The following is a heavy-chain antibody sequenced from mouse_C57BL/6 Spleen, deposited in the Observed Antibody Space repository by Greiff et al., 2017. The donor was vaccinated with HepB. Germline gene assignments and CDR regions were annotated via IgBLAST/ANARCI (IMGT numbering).Heavy chain of an antibody. Sequence: EVMLVESGGGLVQPGGSLKLSCAASGFTFSDYYMYWVRQTPEKRLEWVAYISNGGGSTYYPDTVKGRFTISRDNAKNTLYLQMSRLKSEDTALYYFARQGDYYGSSHWYFDVWGTVTTVTVSS. CDR3: ARQGDYYGSSHWYFDV. D-gene: IGHD1-1*01. CDR2: ISNGGGST. CDR1: GFTFSDYY. J-gene: IGHJ1*03. V-gene: IGHV5-12*01.